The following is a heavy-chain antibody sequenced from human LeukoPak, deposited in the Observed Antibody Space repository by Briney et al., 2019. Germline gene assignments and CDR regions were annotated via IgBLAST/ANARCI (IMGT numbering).Heavy chain of an antibody. D-gene: IGHD4/OR15-4a*01. Sequence: SETLSLTCTVSDGSISGYYWTWIRQSPGKGLEFIGYIYHTGSANYNLSLKSRVTISVDTSKNQFSLRLTSVTAADTAVYYCARGPPTVLFTNYIRSLWIDPWGQGTLVTVSS. V-gene: IGHV4-59*01. CDR2: IYHTGSA. CDR3: ARGPPTVLFTNYIRSLWIDP. J-gene: IGHJ5*02. CDR1: DGSISGYY.